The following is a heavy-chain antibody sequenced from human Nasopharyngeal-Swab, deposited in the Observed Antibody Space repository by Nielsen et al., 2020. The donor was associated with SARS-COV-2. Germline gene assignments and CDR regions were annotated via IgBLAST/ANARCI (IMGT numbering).Heavy chain of an antibody. Sequence: GESLKISCAASGFTFSSYAMSWVRQAAGKGLEWVANIKQDRSGSYYVDSVKGRFTISRDDANNSLYLQMNSLRAGDTGVYYCARGGSSFPFDYWGPGTLVTVSS. D-gene: IGHD6-13*01. J-gene: IGHJ4*02. CDR2: IKQDRSGS. CDR1: GFTFSSYA. CDR3: ARGGSSFPFDY. V-gene: IGHV3-7*01.